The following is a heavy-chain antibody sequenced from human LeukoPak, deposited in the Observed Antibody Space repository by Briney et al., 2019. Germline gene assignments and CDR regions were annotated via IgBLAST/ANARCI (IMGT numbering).Heavy chain of an antibody. D-gene: IGHD3-16*02. V-gene: IGHV3-23*01. J-gene: IGHJ4*02. CDR2: ISGSGGST. Sequence: GGSLRLSCAASGFTFSSYAMSWVRQAPGKGLEWVSAISGSGGSTYYADSVKGRFTISRDNSKNTLYLQMNSLRAEDTAVYYCAKASSRGELSYRHFDYWGQGTLVTVSS. CDR3: AKASSRGELSYRHFDY. CDR1: GFTFSSYA.